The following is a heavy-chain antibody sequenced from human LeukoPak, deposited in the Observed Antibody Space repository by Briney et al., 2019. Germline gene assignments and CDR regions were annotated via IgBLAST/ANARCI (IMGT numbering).Heavy chain of an antibody. J-gene: IGHJ4*02. CDR3: ARDYGDYDGDYFDY. V-gene: IGHV3-30*02. CDR2: IRYDGSNK. CDR1: GFTFSSYG. D-gene: IGHD4-17*01. Sequence: GGSLRLSCAASGFTFSSYGMHWVRQAPGKGLEWVAFIRYDGSNKYYADSVKGRFTISRDNSKNTLYLQMNSLRSDDTAVYYCARDYGDYDGDYFDYWGQGTLVTVSS.